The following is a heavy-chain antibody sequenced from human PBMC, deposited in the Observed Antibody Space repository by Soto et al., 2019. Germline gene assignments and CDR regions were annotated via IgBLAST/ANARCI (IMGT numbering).Heavy chain of an antibody. CDR3: AADGHRDVFWSSYPYYYYCMDA. V-gene: IGHV1-58*01. CDR2: IVVGTGST. CDR1: GITFRRTA. J-gene: IGHJ6*02. Sequence: AAVKVSCKASGITFRRTAVQWMRQARGHRLAWIGRIVVGTGSTTYAQIVKKRIAITRDMSTNTPYTELSGLRPDGTAIYYCAADGHRDVFWSSYPYYYYCMDAWGQGTMVTVSS. D-gene: IGHD3-3*01.